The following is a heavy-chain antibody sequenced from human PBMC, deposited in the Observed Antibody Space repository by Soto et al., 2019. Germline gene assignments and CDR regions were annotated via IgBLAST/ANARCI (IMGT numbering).Heavy chain of an antibody. D-gene: IGHD2-15*01. Sequence: SETLSLTCTVSGGSISSGGYYWSWIRQHPGKGLEWIGYIYYSGSTYYNPSLKSRVTISVDTSKNQFSLKLSSVTAADTAVYYCARERTRYCSGGSCHHWFDPWGQGTLVTVSS. CDR2: IYYSGST. V-gene: IGHV4-31*03. CDR3: ARERTRYCSGGSCHHWFDP. J-gene: IGHJ5*02. CDR1: GGSISSGGYY.